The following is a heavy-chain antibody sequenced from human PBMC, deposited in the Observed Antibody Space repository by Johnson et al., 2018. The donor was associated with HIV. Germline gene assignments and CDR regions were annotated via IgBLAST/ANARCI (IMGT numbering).Heavy chain of an antibody. CDR3: TTAIVIDAFDI. CDR2: IKSKIEGETT. Sequence: VQLVESGGGLVKPGGSLRLSCEASGFAFSNAWMSWVRQAPGKGLEWVGRIKSKIEGETTDYAAPVKGRFTISRDDSKNTLYLQMNSLTTEDTAVYYCTTAIVIDAFDIWGQGTTVTVSS. CDR1: GFAFSNAW. D-gene: IGHD3-16*02. V-gene: IGHV3-15*01. J-gene: IGHJ3*02.